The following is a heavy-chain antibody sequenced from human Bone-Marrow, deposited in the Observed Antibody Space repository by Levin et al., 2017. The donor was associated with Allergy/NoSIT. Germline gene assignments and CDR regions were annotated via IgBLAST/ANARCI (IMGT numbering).Heavy chain of an antibody. D-gene: IGHD2-2*02. Sequence: SGPTLVKPTQTLTLTCTFSGFSLSTSGVGVGWIRQPPGKALEWLALIYWDDDKRYSPSLKSRLTITKDTSKNQVVLTMTNMDPVDTATYYCAHTDKYCSSTSCYNLDYWGQGTLVTVSS. V-gene: IGHV2-5*02. CDR1: GFSLSTSGVG. J-gene: IGHJ4*02. CDR2: IYWDDDK. CDR3: AHTDKYCSSTSCYNLDY.